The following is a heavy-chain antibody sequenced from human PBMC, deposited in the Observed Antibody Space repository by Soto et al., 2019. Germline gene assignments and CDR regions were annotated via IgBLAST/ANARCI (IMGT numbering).Heavy chain of an antibody. D-gene: IGHD3-9*01. CDR2: ISYDGSNK. J-gene: IGHJ4*02. CDR3: ARGDDISSTYYFDY. V-gene: IGHV3-30*04. CDR1: GFTFSSYA. Sequence: GGSLRLSCAASGFTFSSYAMHWVRQAPGKGLEWVAVISYDGSNKYYADSVKGRFTISRDNSKNTLYLQMNSLRAEDTAVYYCARGDDISSTYYFDYWGQGTLVTVSS.